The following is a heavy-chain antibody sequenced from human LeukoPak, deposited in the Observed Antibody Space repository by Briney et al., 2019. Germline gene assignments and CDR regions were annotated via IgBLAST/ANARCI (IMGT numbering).Heavy chain of an antibody. V-gene: IGHV4-4*02. Sequence: SSETLSLTCAVSGGSISSSNWWSWVRQPPGKGLEWIGEIYHSGSTNYNPSLMSRVTISVDKSKNQFSLKLSSVTAADTAVYYCARSHYCSGGSCYLTFDYWGQGTLVTVSS. CDR1: GGSISSSNW. D-gene: IGHD2-15*01. CDR2: IYHSGST. CDR3: ARSHYCSGGSCYLTFDY. J-gene: IGHJ4*02.